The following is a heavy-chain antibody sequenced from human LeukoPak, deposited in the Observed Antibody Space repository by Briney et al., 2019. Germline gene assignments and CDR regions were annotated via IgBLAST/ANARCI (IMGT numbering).Heavy chain of an antibody. Sequence: SETLSLTCAVYGGSFSGYYWSWIRQPPGKGLERIGEINHSGSTNYNPSLKSRVTISVDTSKNQFSLKLSSVTAADTAVYYCARGSPRGYGSGSYVRSWFDPWGQGILVTVSS. CDR3: ARGSPRGYGSGSYVRSWFDP. D-gene: IGHD3-10*01. V-gene: IGHV4-34*01. CDR2: INHSGST. CDR1: GGSFSGYY. J-gene: IGHJ5*02.